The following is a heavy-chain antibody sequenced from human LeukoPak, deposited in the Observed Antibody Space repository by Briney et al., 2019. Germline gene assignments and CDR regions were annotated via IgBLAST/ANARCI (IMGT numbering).Heavy chain of an antibody. V-gene: IGHV5-51*01. CDR2: VYPADSRA. CDR1: GYRFTSYW. Sequence: LGESLKISCKGSGYRFTSYWIGWVRQMTGKGLEWMGIVYPADSRAGYSPSFQGQVTISVDKSINTPYLQWSSLKASDTAIYYCTRHDWLPDYWGQGTLVTVSS. J-gene: IGHJ4*02. CDR3: TRHDWLPDY. D-gene: IGHD3-9*01.